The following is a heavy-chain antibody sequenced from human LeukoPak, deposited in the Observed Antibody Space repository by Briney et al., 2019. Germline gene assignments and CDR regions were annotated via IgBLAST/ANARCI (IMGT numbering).Heavy chain of an antibody. D-gene: IGHD1-26*01. CDR1: GFTFSSYS. Sequence: GGSLRLSCAASGFTFSSYSMSWVRRAPGKGLEWVSGLIENGATTYYADSVKGRFTISRDNSRNTMYLQMNSLRVEDTAVYYCVKDYQVGNSPAFGDYWGQGTLVTIPS. J-gene: IGHJ4*02. V-gene: IGHV3-23*01. CDR3: VKDYQVGNSPAFGDY. CDR2: LIENGATT.